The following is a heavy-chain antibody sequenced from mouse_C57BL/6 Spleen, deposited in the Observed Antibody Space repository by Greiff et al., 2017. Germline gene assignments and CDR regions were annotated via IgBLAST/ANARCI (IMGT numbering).Heavy chain of an antibody. CDR1: GFNIKNTY. CDR3: ARNYKGGYYAMDY. D-gene: IGHD2-12*01. Sequence: EVQRVESVAELVRPGASVKLSCTASGFNIKNTYMHWVKQRPEQGLEWIGRIDPANGNTKYAPKFQGKATITADTSSNTAYLQLSSLTSEDTAIYYCARNYKGGYYAMDYWGQGTSVTVSS. J-gene: IGHJ4*01. V-gene: IGHV14-3*01. CDR2: IDPANGNT.